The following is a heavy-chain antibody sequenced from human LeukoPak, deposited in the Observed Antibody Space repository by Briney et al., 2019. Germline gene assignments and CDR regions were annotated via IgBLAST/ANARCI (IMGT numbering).Heavy chain of an antibody. D-gene: IGHD6-19*01. CDR2: INWGSNHI. CDR3: ARDNSGWSRDY. Sequence: GGSLRLSCAASGFTLRSYSMSWVRQAPGKGLEWVSSINWGSNHIYYADAVQGRFTISRDNAKNSLFLQMNSLRAEDTAIYYCARDNSGWSRDYWGQGTLVTVSS. CDR1: GFTLRSYS. V-gene: IGHV3-21*06. J-gene: IGHJ4*02.